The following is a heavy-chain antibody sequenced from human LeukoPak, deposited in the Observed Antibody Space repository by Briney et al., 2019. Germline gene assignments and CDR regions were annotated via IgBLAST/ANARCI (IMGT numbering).Heavy chain of an antibody. Sequence: GGSLRLSCAASGFIFDDYGMSWVRQAPGKGLEWVSGINWNGGITGYADSVKGRFTISRDNAKNSLYLQMNSLRAEDTALYYCARVYLSQQLVPGLDYWGQGTLVTVSS. V-gene: IGHV3-20*04. D-gene: IGHD6-13*01. CDR3: ARVYLSQQLVPGLDY. CDR2: INWNGGIT. CDR1: GFIFDDYG. J-gene: IGHJ4*02.